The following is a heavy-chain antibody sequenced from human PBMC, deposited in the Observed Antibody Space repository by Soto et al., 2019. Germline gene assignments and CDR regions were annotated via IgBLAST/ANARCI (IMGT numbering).Heavy chain of an antibody. Sequence: QLQLQESGSGLVKPSQTLSLTCAVSGGSISSGGYSWSWIRQPPGKGLEWIGYIYHSGSTYYNPSLTSLVTRSVDRSKNQLSLKLSSVTAADTAVYYCARGLYPTYYYGSGTQEGSYNWFDPWGQGTLVTVSS. D-gene: IGHD3-10*01. V-gene: IGHV4-30-2*01. J-gene: IGHJ5*02. CDR2: IYHSGST. CDR1: GGSISSGGYS. CDR3: ARGLYPTYYYGSGTQEGSYNWFDP.